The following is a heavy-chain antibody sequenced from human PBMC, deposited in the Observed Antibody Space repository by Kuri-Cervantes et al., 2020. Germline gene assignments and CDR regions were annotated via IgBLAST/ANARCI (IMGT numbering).Heavy chain of an antibody. D-gene: IGHD1-26*01. CDR3: AAESESYIVGATNYYYYGMDV. CDR2: ISAYNGNT. CDR1: GYTFTSYG. Sequence: ASVKVSCKASGYTFTSYGISWVRQAPGQGLEWMGWISAYNGNTNYAQKLQGRVTMTTDTSTSTAYMELRSLRSDDTAVYYCAAESESYIVGATNYYYYGMDVWGQGTTVTVSS. V-gene: IGHV1-18*01. J-gene: IGHJ6*02.